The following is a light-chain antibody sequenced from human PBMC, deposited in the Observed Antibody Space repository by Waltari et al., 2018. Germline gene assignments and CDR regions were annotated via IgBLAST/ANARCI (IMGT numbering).Light chain of an antibody. J-gene: IGKJ3*01. CDR1: QSVSSH. Sequence: EIVLTQSPATLSLSPGERATLSCRASQSVSSHLAWYQQTPGQAPRLLIYDASNRATGIPARFSGSGSGTDFTLTISSLEPEDFAVYYCQQRSNWPGFTFGPGTKVDIK. CDR2: DAS. V-gene: IGKV3-11*01. CDR3: QQRSNWPGFT.